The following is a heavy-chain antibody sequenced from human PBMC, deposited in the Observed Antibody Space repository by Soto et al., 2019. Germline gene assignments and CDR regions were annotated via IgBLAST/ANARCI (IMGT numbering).Heavy chain of an antibody. J-gene: IGHJ6*02. V-gene: IGHV4-30-4*01. D-gene: IGHD3-10*01. CDR3: ARDRYYGSGTYYNFYYGMDV. CDR1: GGSINSGDYY. Sequence: SETLSLTCTVSGGSINSGDYYWTWVRQPPGKGLEWIGNIFHSGSTYHTPSLQSRVTISLDTSKNHFSLKLSSVTPADTAVYYCARDRYYGSGTYYNFYYGMDVWGQGTTVTVSS. CDR2: IFHSGST.